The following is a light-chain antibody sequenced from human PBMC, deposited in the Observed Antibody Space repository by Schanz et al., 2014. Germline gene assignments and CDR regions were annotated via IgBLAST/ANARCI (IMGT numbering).Light chain of an antibody. J-gene: IGLJ3*02. Sequence: QSVLTQPPSVSGAPGQRVTISCTGSSSNIGAGYGVHWYQQFPGTAPKLLIYDNSRRPSGVPDRFSGSKSGTSGTLAITGXXXEDEADYYCQSFDSSLXDVFGGGTKLTVL. CDR2: DNS. CDR1: SSNIGAGYG. CDR3: QSFDSSLXDV. V-gene: IGLV1-40*01.